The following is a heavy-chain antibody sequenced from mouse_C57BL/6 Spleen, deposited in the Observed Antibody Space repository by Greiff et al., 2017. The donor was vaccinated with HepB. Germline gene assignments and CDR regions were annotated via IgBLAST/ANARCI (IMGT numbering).Heavy chain of an antibody. D-gene: IGHD2-3*01. J-gene: IGHJ4*01. CDR3: ARRGLLDYAMDY. V-gene: IGHV1-66*01. Sequence: QVHVKQSGPELVKPGASVKISCKASGYSFTSYYIHWVKQRPGQGLEWIGWIYPGSGNTKYNEKFKGKATLTADTSSSTAYMQLSSLTSEDSAVYYCARRGLLDYAMDYWGQGTSVTVSS. CDR1: GYSFTSYY. CDR2: IYPGSGNT.